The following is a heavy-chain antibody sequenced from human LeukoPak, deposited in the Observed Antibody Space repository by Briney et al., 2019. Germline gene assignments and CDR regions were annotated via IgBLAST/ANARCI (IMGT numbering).Heavy chain of an antibody. D-gene: IGHD2/OR15-2a*01. CDR1: GYTFTGYY. Sequence: ASVKVSCKASGYTFTGYYMHWVRQAPGQGLEWMGWINPNSGGTNYAQKFQGRVTMTRDTSISTAYMELSRLRSDDTAVYYCARDFPSTREVWFDPWGQGTLVTVSS. V-gene: IGHV1-2*02. CDR3: ARDFPSTREVWFDP. CDR2: INPNSGGT. J-gene: IGHJ5*02.